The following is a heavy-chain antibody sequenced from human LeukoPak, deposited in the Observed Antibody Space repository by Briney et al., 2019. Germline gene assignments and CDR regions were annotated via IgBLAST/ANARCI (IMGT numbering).Heavy chain of an antibody. CDR1: GYTFTSYG. D-gene: IGHD3-22*01. Sequence: ASVKVSCKASGYTFTSYGISWGRQAPGQGLEWMGWISAYNGNTNYAQKLQGRVTMTTDTSTSTAYMELRSLRSDDTAVYYCARAFSYYYDSSGYYQPVDYWGQGTLVTVSS. CDR3: ARAFSYYYDSSGYYQPVDY. J-gene: IGHJ4*02. CDR2: ISAYNGNT. V-gene: IGHV1-18*01.